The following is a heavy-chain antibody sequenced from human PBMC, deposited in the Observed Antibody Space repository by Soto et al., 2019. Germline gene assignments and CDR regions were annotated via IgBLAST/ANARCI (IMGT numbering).Heavy chain of an antibody. V-gene: IGHV3-23*01. CDR2: ISGSGGST. D-gene: IGHD3-10*01. Sequence: EVQLLESGGGLVQPGGSLRLSCAASGFTFSNYDMTWVRQAPGKGLEWISAISGSGGSTYYADSVTGRFTISRDNSKHTLYLQMNSLRAEDTAVYYCAKAWFETSPGDVWGQGTAVTVSS. CDR3: AKAWFETSPGDV. J-gene: IGHJ6*02. CDR1: GFTFSNYD.